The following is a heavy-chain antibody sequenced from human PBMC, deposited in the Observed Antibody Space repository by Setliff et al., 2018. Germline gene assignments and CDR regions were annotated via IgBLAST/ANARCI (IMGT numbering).Heavy chain of an antibody. CDR1: GDSISSRPFY. CDR2: IYTSWST. Sequence: SETLSLTCTVSGDSISSRPFYWGWFRQPAGKELEWIGQIYTSWSTNYNPSLKSRVTISLDTSKNQFSLKLRSVTAADTAVYYCARGRAGHSGHWGQGTLVTVSS. V-gene: IGHV4-61*09. CDR3: ARGRAGHSGH. D-gene: IGHD6-19*01. J-gene: IGHJ4*02.